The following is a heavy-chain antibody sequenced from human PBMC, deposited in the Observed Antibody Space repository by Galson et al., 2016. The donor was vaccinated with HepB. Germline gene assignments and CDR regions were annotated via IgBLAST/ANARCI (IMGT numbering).Heavy chain of an antibody. CDR1: GFTFSSYW. Sequence: SLRLSCAASGFTFSSYWMHWVRQAPGEGLVWVSRINSDGGSTTYADSVKGRFTISRNNVKNTTYLQMNSLRPEDTAVYYCARDRYCSGASCYFGAPSNYFDPWGQGTLVTVSS. CDR3: ARDRYCSGASCYFGAPSNYFDP. J-gene: IGHJ5*02. D-gene: IGHD2-15*01. CDR2: INSDGGST. V-gene: IGHV3-74*01.